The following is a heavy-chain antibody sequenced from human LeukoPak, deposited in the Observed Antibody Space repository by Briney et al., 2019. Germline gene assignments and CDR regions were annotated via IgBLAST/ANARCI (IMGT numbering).Heavy chain of an antibody. V-gene: IGHV1-24*01. J-gene: IGHJ4*02. D-gene: IGHD3-22*01. CDR1: GYTLTELS. Sequence: ASVKASCKVSGYTLTELSMHWVRQAPGKGLEWMGGFDPEDGETIYAQKFQGRVTMTEDTSTDTAYMELSSLRSEDTAVYYCATARIGYYDSSGYAFDYWGQGTLVTVSS. CDR2: FDPEDGET. CDR3: ATARIGYYDSSGYAFDY.